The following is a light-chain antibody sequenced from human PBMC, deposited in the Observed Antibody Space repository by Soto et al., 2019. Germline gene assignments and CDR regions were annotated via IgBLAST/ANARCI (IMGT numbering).Light chain of an antibody. CDR3: CSYAGFSSVL. V-gene: IGLV2-23*02. J-gene: IGLJ3*02. CDR2: EVN. Sequence: QSALTQPASVSGSPGQSITISCTGSDNDIGRYNHVSWYQHRPGKAPNLILYEVNKRPPGPSYRFSGSKSGNTASLTISGLQTDDEADYFCCSYAGFSSVLFGGGTKLTVL. CDR1: DNDIGRYNH.